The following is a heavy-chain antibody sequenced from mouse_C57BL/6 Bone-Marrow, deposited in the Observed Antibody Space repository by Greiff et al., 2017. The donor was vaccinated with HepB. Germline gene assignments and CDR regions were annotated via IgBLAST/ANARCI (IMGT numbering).Heavy chain of an antibody. CDR2: IYPGSGST. CDR3: ARKWYYGSSSRY. CDR1: GYTFTSYW. Sequence: QVQLQQPGAELVKPGASVKMSCKASGYTFTSYWITWVKQRPGQGLAWIGDIYPGSGSTNYNEKFKSKATLTVDTSSSTAYMQLSSLTSEDAAVYYCARKWYYGSSSRYWGQGTTLTVSS. V-gene: IGHV1-55*01. D-gene: IGHD1-1*01. J-gene: IGHJ2*01.